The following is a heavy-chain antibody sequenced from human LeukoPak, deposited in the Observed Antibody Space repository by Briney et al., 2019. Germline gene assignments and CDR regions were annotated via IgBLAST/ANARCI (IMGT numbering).Heavy chain of an antibody. Sequence: GGSLRLSCAASGFTFDDYTMHWVRQAPGKGLEWVSLISWDGGSTYYADSVKGRFTISRDNSKNSLYLQMNSLRTEDTALYYCAEDSGDGYNYLFGGFDYWGQGTLVTVSS. CDR3: AEDSGDGYNYLFGGFDY. V-gene: IGHV3-43*01. D-gene: IGHD5-24*01. CDR1: GFTFDDYT. CDR2: ISWDGGST. J-gene: IGHJ4*02.